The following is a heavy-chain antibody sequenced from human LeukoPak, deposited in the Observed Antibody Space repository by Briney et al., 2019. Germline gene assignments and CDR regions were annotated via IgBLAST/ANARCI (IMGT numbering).Heavy chain of an antibody. Sequence: GGSLRLSCAASGFTFSSYWMNWVRQAPGKGLEWVANVKQDGSEKFYLDSVKGRFTISRDNTKKSLYLPMNSLRVEDTAVYYCVGGSGYWGQGALVIVSS. J-gene: IGHJ4*02. V-gene: IGHV3-7*01. CDR2: VKQDGSEK. D-gene: IGHD3-10*01. CDR1: GFTFSSYW. CDR3: VGGSGY.